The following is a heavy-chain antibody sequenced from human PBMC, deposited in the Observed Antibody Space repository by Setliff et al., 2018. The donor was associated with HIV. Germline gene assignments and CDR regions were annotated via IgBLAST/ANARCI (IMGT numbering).Heavy chain of an antibody. CDR3: ARHKTHDYDGNSVYFDF. Sequence: SETLSLTCVVSGYSISNTGHYWGWIRQPPGKGMEWIGSIYHTGDTYDNPSLKNRVTISRDTSKDRFSLNLRSVTAADTAIYYCARHKTHDYDGNSVYFDFWGQGILVTVSS. J-gene: IGHJ4*02. CDR2: IYHTGDT. D-gene: IGHD4-17*01. V-gene: IGHV4-38-2*01. CDR1: GYSISNTGHY.